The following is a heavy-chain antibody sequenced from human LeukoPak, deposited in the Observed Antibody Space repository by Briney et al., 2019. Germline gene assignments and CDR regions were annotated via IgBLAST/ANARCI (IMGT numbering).Heavy chain of an antibody. Sequence: PSETLSLTCTVSGGSISSYYWSWIRQPPGKGLEWIGYIYYSGSTNYNPSLKGRVTISVDTSKNQFSLKLSSVTAADTAVYYCARVYYDFWSGYQDYWGQGTLVTVSS. D-gene: IGHD3-3*01. CDR2: IYYSGST. CDR3: ARVYYDFWSGYQDY. J-gene: IGHJ4*02. CDR1: GGSISSYY. V-gene: IGHV4-59*01.